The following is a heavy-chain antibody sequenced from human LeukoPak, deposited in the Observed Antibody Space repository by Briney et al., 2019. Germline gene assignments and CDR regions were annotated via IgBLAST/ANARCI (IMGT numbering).Heavy chain of an antibody. J-gene: IGHJ5*02. CDR1: GFTFSSYG. Sequence: SGGSLRLSCAASGFTFSSYGMHWVRQAPGKGLEWVAVISYDGSNKYYADSVKGRFTISRDNSKNTLYLQMNSLRAEDTAAYYCAKDHNSRGSSGPNWFDPWGQGTLVTVSS. V-gene: IGHV3-30*18. D-gene: IGHD3-22*01. CDR2: ISYDGSNK. CDR3: AKDHNSRGSSGPNWFDP.